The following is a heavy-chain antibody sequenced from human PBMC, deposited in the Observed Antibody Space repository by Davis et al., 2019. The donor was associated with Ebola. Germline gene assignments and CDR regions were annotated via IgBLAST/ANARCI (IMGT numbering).Heavy chain of an antibody. D-gene: IGHD3-10*01. CDR3: ASSTYYYGSGSF. V-gene: IGHV4-39*01. CDR2: IYYSGST. CDR1: GGSISSSSYY. J-gene: IGHJ4*02. Sequence: SETLSLTCTVSGGSISSSSYYWGWIRQPPGKGLEWIGSIYYSGSTYYNPSLKSRVTISVDTSKNQFSLKLSSVTADDTAVYYCASSTYYYGSGSFWGQGTLVTVSS.